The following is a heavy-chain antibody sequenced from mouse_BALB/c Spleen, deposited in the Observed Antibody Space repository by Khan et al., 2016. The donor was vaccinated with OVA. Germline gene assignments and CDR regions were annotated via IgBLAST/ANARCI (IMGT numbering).Heavy chain of an antibody. CDR2: INTYTGEP. V-gene: IGHV9-1*02. CDR3: AKTYYGYDRYFDV. D-gene: IGHD2-14*01. Sequence: QIQLVQSGPELKKPGETVKISCKASGYTFTNYGMNWVKQAPGKGLKWMGWINTYTGEPTYADDFKGRFAFPLETSASTAYLQINNLKNEDMATYFCAKTYYGYDRYFDVWGAGTTVTVSS. CDR1: GYTFTNYG. J-gene: IGHJ1*01.